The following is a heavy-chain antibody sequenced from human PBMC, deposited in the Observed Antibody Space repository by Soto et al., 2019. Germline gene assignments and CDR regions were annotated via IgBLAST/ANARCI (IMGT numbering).Heavy chain of an antibody. CDR2: IIPFFHAA. Sequence: ASVKVSCKASADTFSSSAFSWVRQAPGQGLEWMGGIIPFFHAANYAQRFQGRVTITADKSTSTAYMELSSLRSEDTAVYYCARGGGYCTNGVCRRPPDAFDIWGQGTMVTVSS. V-gene: IGHV1-69*06. CDR3: ARGGGYCTNGVCRRPPDAFDI. D-gene: IGHD2-8*01. CDR1: ADTFSSSA. J-gene: IGHJ3*02.